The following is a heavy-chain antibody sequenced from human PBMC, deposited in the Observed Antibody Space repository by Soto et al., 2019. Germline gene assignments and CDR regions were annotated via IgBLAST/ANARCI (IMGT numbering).Heavy chain of an antibody. V-gene: IGHV1-69*06. CDR1: GGIFSSNT. D-gene: IGHD2-21*02. J-gene: IGHJ4*02. CDR2: IIPLFGTA. Sequence: QVYLVQSGAEVKKPGSSVKISCKASGGIFSSNTINWVRQAAGQGLEWMGGIIPLFGTANYAEKFQGRVTITADKSTKPEYMEWTSLRSEDTAVYYCASKAACGGDCYAFDSWGQGTLVTVSS. CDR3: ASKAACGGDCYAFDS.